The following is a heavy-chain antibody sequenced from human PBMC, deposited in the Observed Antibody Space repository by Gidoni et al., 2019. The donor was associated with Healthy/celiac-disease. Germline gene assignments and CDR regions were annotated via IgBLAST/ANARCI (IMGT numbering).Heavy chain of an antibody. J-gene: IGHJ4*02. D-gene: IGHD3-10*01. CDR1: GGTFSSYA. CDR3: ARLLSRFGESTDY. CDR2: IIPIFGTA. V-gene: IGHV1-69*06. Sequence: CKASGGTFSSYAISWVRQAPGQGLEWMGGIIPIFGTANYAQKFQGRVTITADKSTSTAYMELSSLRSEDTAVYYCARLLSRFGESTDYWGQGTLVTVSS.